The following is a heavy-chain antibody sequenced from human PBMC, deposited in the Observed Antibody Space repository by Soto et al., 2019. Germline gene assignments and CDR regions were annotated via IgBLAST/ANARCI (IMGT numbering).Heavy chain of an antibody. CDR2: IYYSGST. V-gene: IGHV4-31*03. Sequence: PSETLSLTCTVSGGSISSGGYYWSWIRQHPGKGLEWIGYIYYSGSTYYNPSLKSRVTISVDTSKNQFSLKLSSVTAADTAVYYCAREIAAAGTDYFDYWGQGTLVTVS. CDR1: GGSISSGGYY. CDR3: AREIAAAGTDYFDY. J-gene: IGHJ4*02. D-gene: IGHD6-13*01.